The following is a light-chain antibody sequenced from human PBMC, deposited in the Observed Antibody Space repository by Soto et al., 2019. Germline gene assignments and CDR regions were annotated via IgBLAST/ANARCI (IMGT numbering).Light chain of an antibody. Sequence: EIVFTQSPATLSLSPGQRATLSCRASQSVGSYLALYQQKPGQAPRLLIYDASNRATGIPARFSGSGSGTDFTLTISSLEPEDFAVYYCQQRSDWPLTFGGGTKVDIK. CDR1: QSVGSY. CDR3: QQRSDWPLT. CDR2: DAS. J-gene: IGKJ4*01. V-gene: IGKV3-11*01.